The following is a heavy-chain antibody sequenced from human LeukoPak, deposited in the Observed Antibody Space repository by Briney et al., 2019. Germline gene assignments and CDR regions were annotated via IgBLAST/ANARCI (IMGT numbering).Heavy chain of an antibody. J-gene: IGHJ5*02. CDR3: ARDSDYYGSGSYRYNWFDP. Sequence: SETLSLTCTVSGGSISSYYWSWIRQPPGKGLEWIGFIYYTGRTDYNPSLKSRVTISVDTSKNQFSLKLSSVTAADTAVYYCARDSDYYGSGSYRYNWFDPWGQGTLVTVSS. CDR2: IYYTGRT. CDR1: GGSISSYY. V-gene: IGHV4-59*12. D-gene: IGHD3-10*01.